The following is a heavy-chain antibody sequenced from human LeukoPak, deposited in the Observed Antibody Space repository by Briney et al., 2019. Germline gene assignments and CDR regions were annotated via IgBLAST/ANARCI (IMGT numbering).Heavy chain of an antibody. J-gene: IGHJ4*02. V-gene: IGHV4-59*01. D-gene: IGHD2-21*02. CDR1: GGSISSYY. Sequence: SETLSLTCTVSGGSISSYYWSWIRQPPGKGLDWIGNIYYSGSTYYNPSLKSRVTISVDTSKSEFSLKLSSVTAADTAVYYCARWWSCGGDCYFLDYWGQGTLVTVSS. CDR3: ARWWSCGGDCYFLDY. CDR2: IYYSGST.